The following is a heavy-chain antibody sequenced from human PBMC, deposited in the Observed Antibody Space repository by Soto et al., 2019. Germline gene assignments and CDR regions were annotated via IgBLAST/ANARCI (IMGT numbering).Heavy chain of an antibody. CDR3: ARRPSASAYIAAAGIPSGWYFDL. V-gene: IGHV5-51*01. Sequence: GEALKICCKGAGYSFTSYWIGWGREMGGKGLEWGGIIDRGDSDTRYSPSFQGQVTISADKSISTAYLQWSSLNASDTALYYCARRPSASAYIAAAGIPSGWYFDLWGRGTLVTVSS. CDR2: IDRGDSDT. J-gene: IGHJ2*01. D-gene: IGHD6-13*01. CDR1: GYSFTSYW.